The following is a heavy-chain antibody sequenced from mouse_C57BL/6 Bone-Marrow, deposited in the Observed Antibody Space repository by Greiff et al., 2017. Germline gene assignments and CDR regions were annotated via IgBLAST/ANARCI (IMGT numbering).Heavy chain of an antibody. Sequence: EVQLQQSGPELVKPGASVKISCKASGYTFTDYYMNWVKQSHGKSLEWIGDINSNDGGTSYNQKFKGKATLTVDKSSNTAYMELRSLTSEDSAVYYCARDYYGSWFAYWGQGTLVTVSA. V-gene: IGHV1-26*01. CDR2: INSNDGGT. J-gene: IGHJ3*01. D-gene: IGHD1-1*01. CDR1: GYTFTDYY. CDR3: ARDYYGSWFAY.